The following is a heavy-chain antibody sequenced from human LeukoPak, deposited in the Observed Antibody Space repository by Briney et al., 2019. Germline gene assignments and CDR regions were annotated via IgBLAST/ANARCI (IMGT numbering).Heavy chain of an antibody. Sequence: GGSLRLSCAASGFTFSSYAMSWVRQAPGKGLEWVSAISGSGGSTYYADSVKGRFTISRDNSKNTLYLQMNSLRAEDTAVYYCAKSDRGYSYGYPFYYFDYWGQGTLVTVSS. V-gene: IGHV3-23*01. CDR2: ISGSGGST. CDR1: GFTFSSYA. J-gene: IGHJ4*02. D-gene: IGHD5-18*01. CDR3: AKSDRGYSYGYPFYYFDY.